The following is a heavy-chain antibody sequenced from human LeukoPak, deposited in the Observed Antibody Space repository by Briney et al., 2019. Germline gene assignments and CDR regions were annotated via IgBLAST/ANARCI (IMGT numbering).Heavy chain of an antibody. J-gene: IGHJ4*02. V-gene: IGHV4-34*01. CDR3: ARARSYYYDSSGPRDGLDY. CDR2: INHSGST. Sequence: PSETLSLTCAVYGGSFGGYYWSWIRQPPGKGLEWIGEINHSGSTNYNPSLKSRVTISVDTSKNQFSLKLSSVTAADTAVYYCARARSYYYDSSGPRDGLDYWGQGTLVTVSS. CDR1: GGSFGGYY. D-gene: IGHD3-22*01.